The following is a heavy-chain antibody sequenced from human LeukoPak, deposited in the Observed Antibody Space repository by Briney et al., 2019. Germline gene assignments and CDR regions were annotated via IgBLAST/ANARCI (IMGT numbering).Heavy chain of an antibody. Sequence: GGSLRLSCAASRFTFSRYAMHWVRQAPGKGLEWVAVISYDGSNKYYADSVKGRFTISRDNAKNSLYLQMNSLRAEDTAVYYCAELGITMIGGVWGKGTTVTISS. D-gene: IGHD3-10*02. J-gene: IGHJ6*04. CDR2: ISYDGSNK. V-gene: IGHV3-30*04. CDR1: RFTFSRYA. CDR3: AELGITMIGGV.